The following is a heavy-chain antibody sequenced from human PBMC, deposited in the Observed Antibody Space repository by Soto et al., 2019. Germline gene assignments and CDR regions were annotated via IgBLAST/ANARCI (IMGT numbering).Heavy chain of an antibody. CDR1: GLTFSNAW. Sequence: GGSLRLSCAVSGLTFSNAWLNWVRQTPGKGLEWVGRITDGGTTNYAAPVKGRFTISRDDSKNTLYLQMSSLKTEDTAGYYCSTKGGGTSSSTFDPWGQGTLVTVSS. CDR2: ITDGGTT. CDR3: STKGGGTSSSTFDP. J-gene: IGHJ5*02. V-gene: IGHV3-15*07. D-gene: IGHD6-13*01.